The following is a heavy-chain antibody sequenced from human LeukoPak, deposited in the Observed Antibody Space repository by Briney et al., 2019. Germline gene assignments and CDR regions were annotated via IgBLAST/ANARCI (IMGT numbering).Heavy chain of an antibody. CDR1: GFTFSSYW. D-gene: IGHD2-15*01. Sequence: GGSLRLSCAASGFTFSSYWMSWVRQAPGKGLEWVANIKQDGSEKYYVDSVKGRFTISRDNAKNSLYLQMNSLRAEDTAVYYCARGYCSGGSCYQFDYGGQGTLVTVSS. J-gene: IGHJ4*02. CDR2: IKQDGSEK. V-gene: IGHV3-7*01. CDR3: ARGYCSGGSCYQFDY.